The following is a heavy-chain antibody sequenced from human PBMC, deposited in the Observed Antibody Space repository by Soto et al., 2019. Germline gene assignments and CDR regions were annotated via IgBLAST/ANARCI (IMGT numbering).Heavy chain of an antibody. CDR3: ARDAPQWVRRGYFDF. CDR2: VSHDESHT. D-gene: IGHD5-12*01. CDR1: GFTFNTYT. Sequence: QVHLVESGGGVVQPGRSLRLSCAASGFTFNTYTMHWVRQAPGRGLEWVAIVSHDESHTYYADSVRGRFSISRDNSNNTLYLQMDSLTAADTAVYYCARDAPQWVRRGYFDFWGQGSLVTVSS. J-gene: IGHJ4*02. V-gene: IGHV3-30-3*01.